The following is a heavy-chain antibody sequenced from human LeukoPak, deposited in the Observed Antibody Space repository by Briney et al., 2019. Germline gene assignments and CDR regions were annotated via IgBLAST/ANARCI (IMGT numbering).Heavy chain of an antibody. CDR2: ISGSGGST. Sequence: GGSLRLSCAASGFTFSSYAMSWVRQAPGKGLEWVSAISGSGGSTYYADSVKGRFTISRDNSKNTLYLQMNSLRAEDTAVYYRAKAGIRYFDWSPTPGAFDTWGQGTMVTVSS. J-gene: IGHJ3*02. CDR1: GFTFSSYA. V-gene: IGHV3-23*01. CDR3: AKAGIRYFDWSPTPGAFDT. D-gene: IGHD3-9*01.